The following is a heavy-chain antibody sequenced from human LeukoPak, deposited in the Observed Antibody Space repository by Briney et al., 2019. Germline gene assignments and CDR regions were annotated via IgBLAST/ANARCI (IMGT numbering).Heavy chain of an antibody. V-gene: IGHV4-34*01. CDR3: ARDRVTIFGVEGGFDY. CDR2: INHSGST. Sequence: SETLSLTCAVYGGSFSGYYWSWIRQPPGKGLEWIGEINHSGSTNYNPSLKSRVTISVDTSKNQFSLKLSSVTAADTAVYYCARDRVTIFGVEGGFDYWGQGTLVTVSS. D-gene: IGHD3-3*01. J-gene: IGHJ4*02. CDR1: GGSFSGYY.